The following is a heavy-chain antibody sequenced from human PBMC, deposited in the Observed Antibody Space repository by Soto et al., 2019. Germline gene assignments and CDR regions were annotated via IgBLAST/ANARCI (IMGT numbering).Heavy chain of an antibody. CDR3: ARGLHSLFDY. V-gene: IGHV3-33*01. CDR2: IWYDGNNK. CDR1: GFTFSSYG. J-gene: IGHJ4*02. D-gene: IGHD2-21*01. Sequence: PVGSLRLSCAASGFTFSSYGMHWVRRAPGKGLEWVAVIWYDGNNKYYADSVKGRFTISRDNSNNTLYVQMTSLRAEDTAVYYCARGLHSLFDYWGQGTLVTVSS.